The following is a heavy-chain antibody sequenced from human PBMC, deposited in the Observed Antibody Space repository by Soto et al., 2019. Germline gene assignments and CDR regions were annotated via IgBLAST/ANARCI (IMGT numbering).Heavy chain of an antibody. CDR3: ARDYMKSAWNDGFDI. D-gene: IGHD1-1*01. J-gene: IGHJ3*02. Sequence: PGGSLRLSCAASGFSFSSYSMNWVRQAPGKGPEWISNIRSSPSAINYADSVKGRFTVSRDDAQNSLYLQMNSLRDEDTAVYYCARDYMKSAWNDGFDIWGQGTMVTVSS. V-gene: IGHV3-48*02. CDR2: IRSSPSAI. CDR1: GFSFSSYS.